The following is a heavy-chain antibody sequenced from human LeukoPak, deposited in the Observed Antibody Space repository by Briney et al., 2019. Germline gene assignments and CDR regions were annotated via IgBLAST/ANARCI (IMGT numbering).Heavy chain of an antibody. Sequence: GGSLRLSCAVSGFTFKLYWMHWVRQAPGKGPVWVSRINDDGSDTTYADSVKGRFTISRDDAKNMLFVQMNSLRAEDTAVYYCVRGGPSTWSWGQGTLVTVSS. CDR2: INDDGSDT. V-gene: IGHV3-74*01. D-gene: IGHD2-15*01. J-gene: IGHJ5*02. CDR3: VRGGPSTWS. CDR1: GFTFKLYW.